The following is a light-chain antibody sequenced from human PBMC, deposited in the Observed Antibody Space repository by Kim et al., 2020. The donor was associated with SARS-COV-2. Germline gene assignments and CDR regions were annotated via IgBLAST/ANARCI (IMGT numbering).Light chain of an antibody. CDR1: QSVGNS. CDR2: ETS. Sequence: EIVLTQSPATLSLSPGESATLSCRASQSVGNSLAWFQQKPGQAPRLLIFETSNRATGIPARFSGSGSGTAFTLTISSLEPEDFAVYYCQQRYNGPLTFGGRTKVDIK. J-gene: IGKJ4*01. V-gene: IGKV3-11*01. CDR3: QQRYNGPLT.